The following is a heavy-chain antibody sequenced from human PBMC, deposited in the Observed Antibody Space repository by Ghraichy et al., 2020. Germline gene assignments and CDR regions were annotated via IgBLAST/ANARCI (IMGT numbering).Heavy chain of an antibody. CDR2: INPSGGST. CDR1: GYTFTSYY. D-gene: IGHD3-9*01. V-gene: IGHV1-46*01. CDR3: ARAADILTGYYEGGFDY. Sequence: ASVKVSCKASGYTFTSYYMHWVRQAPGQGLEWMGIINPSGGSTSYAQKFQGRVTMTRDTSTSTVYMELSSLRSEDTAVYYCARAADILTGYYEGGFDYWGQGTLVTVSS. J-gene: IGHJ4*02.